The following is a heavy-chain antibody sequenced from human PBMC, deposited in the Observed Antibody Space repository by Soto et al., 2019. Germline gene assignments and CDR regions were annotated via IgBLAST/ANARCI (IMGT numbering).Heavy chain of an antibody. CDR2: IYYSGST. V-gene: IGHV4-31*03. Sequence: QVQLQESGPGLVKPSQTLSLTCTVSGGSISSGGYYWSWIRQHPGKGLEWIGYIYYSGSTYYNPSLKRRVTISVDTSKNQFSLKLSSVTAADTAVYYCAREYREVRGPNWYFDLWGRGTLVTVSS. D-gene: IGHD3-10*01. J-gene: IGHJ2*01. CDR1: GGSISSGGYY. CDR3: AREYREVRGPNWYFDL.